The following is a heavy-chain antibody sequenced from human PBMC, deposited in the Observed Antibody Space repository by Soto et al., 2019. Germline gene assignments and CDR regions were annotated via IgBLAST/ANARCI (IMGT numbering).Heavy chain of an antibody. D-gene: IGHD3-22*01. CDR3: ARDGTDDSSGYYPGYYFDY. V-gene: IGHV4-4*02. Sequence: QVQLQESGPGLVKPSGTLSLTCAVSGGSISSSNWWSWVRQPPGKGLEWIGEIYHSGSTNYNPSLKSRVTISVDKSKNQFCLKLSSVTAADTAVYYCARDGTDDSSGYYPGYYFDYWGQGTLVTVSS. CDR2: IYHSGST. CDR1: GGSISSSNW. J-gene: IGHJ4*02.